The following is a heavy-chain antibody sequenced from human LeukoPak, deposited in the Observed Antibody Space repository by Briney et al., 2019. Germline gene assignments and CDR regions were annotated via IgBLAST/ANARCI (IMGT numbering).Heavy chain of an antibody. D-gene: IGHD3-22*01. V-gene: IGHV4-30-2*01. CDR1: GGSISSGGYS. CDR3: ARVKYDSSGYYPYAFDI. J-gene: IGHJ3*02. Sequence: SETLSLTCAVSGGSISSGGYSWSWTRQPPGKGLEWIGYIYHSGSTYYNPSLKSRVTISVDRSKNQFSLKLSSVTAADTAVYYCARVKYDSSGYYPYAFDIWGQGTMVTVSS. CDR2: IYHSGST.